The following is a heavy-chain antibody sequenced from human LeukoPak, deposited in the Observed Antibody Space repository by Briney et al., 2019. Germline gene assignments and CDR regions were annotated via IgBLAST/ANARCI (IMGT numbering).Heavy chain of an antibody. J-gene: IGHJ4*02. CDR2: IHPGDSHP. V-gene: IGHV5-51*01. CDR3: ARALYSSSPFDY. Sequence: GESLKISCKGSGYSFPSYWIGWVRQMPGKGLEWLGIIHPGDSHPRYNPSFQGRVTISVDKSISTAYLQWSSLKASDTAIYYCARALYSSSPFDYWGQGTLVTVSS. CDR1: GYSFPSYW. D-gene: IGHD6-13*01.